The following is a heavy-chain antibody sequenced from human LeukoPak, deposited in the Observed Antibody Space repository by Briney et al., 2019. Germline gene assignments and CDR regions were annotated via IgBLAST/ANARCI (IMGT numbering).Heavy chain of an antibody. CDR1: GGSISSGGYH. J-gene: IGHJ3*02. D-gene: IGHD3-9*01. CDR3: ARDRGDYDFLTGYYSGATFDI. Sequence: SETLSLTCTVSGGSISSGGYHWSWIRQHPGKGLEWIGYIYYSGSTYYNPSLKSRVTISVETSKNQFSLKLSSVTAADTAVYYCARDRGDYDFLTGYYSGATFDIWGQGTMVTVSS. CDR2: IYYSGST. V-gene: IGHV4-31*03.